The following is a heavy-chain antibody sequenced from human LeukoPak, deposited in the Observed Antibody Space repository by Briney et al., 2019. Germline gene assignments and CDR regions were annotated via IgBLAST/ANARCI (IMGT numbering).Heavy chain of an antibody. CDR1: GFTFRTYG. CDR2: IRYDGNRN. V-gene: IGHV3-30*02. J-gene: IGHJ6*03. CDR3: AKIGVATIGYYYYYMDV. D-gene: IGHD5-12*01. Sequence: GGSLRLSYVASGFTFRTYGMHWVRQAPGKGLEWVAFIRYDGNRNYHADSVKGRFTISRDNSKNTLFLQMNDLRAEDTAVYYCAKIGVATIGYYYYYMDVCGKGTTVSVSS.